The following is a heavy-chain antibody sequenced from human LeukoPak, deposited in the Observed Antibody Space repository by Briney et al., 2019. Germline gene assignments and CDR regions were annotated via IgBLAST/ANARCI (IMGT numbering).Heavy chain of an antibody. CDR2: IGASGGST. V-gene: IGHV3-23*01. D-gene: IGHD3-9*01. Sequence: PGGSLILSCAASGFTFSSHWMHWVRQAPGKGLEWVSGIGASGGSTYYADSVKGRFTISRDNSKNTLYLQMNSLRTEDTAVYYCAKAEGYDILTGLDYWGQGTLVTVSS. CDR3: AKAEGYDILTGLDY. J-gene: IGHJ4*02. CDR1: GFTFSSHW.